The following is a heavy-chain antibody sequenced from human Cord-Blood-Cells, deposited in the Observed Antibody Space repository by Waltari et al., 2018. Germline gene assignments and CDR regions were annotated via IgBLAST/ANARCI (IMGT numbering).Heavy chain of an antibody. V-gene: IGHV3-30*18. Sequence: QVQLVESGGGVVQPGRSLRLSCAASGFTFSSYGMHWVRQAPGKGLEWVAVISYDGSNKYYADSVKGRFTISRDNSKNPLYLQMNSLRAEDTAVYYCAKDFGAWDAFDIWGQGTMVTVSS. CDR3: AKDFGAWDAFDI. J-gene: IGHJ3*02. D-gene: IGHD3-10*01. CDR2: ISYDGSNK. CDR1: GFTFSSYG.